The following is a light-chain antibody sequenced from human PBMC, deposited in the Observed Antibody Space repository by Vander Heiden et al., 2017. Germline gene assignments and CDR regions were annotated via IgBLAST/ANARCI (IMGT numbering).Light chain of an antibody. CDR1: PSVGDY. V-gene: IGKV3-11*01. J-gene: IGKJ4*01. Sequence: EIVLTQSPATLSSSPGERATLPGRASPSVGDYLAWYQQKPGQAPRLLISDASNKATGSPARFSGSGSGTAFTLTISSLEPEDFAVYYCQQRSNWPPLTFGGGTRVEIK. CDR3: QQRSNWPPLT. CDR2: DAS.